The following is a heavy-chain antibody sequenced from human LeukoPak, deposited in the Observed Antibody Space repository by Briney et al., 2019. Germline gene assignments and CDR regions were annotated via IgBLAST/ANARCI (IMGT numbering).Heavy chain of an antibody. CDR2: VSYSGRT. J-gene: IGHJ4*02. CDR1: GASLCNYY. CDR3: ARHERGAENLDY. V-gene: IGHV4-59*08. D-gene: IGHD1-1*01. Sequence: PSETLPLTSTLSGASLCNYYWSWIRQPPGKGLECIGYVSYSGRTNHNPSLKSRVTISADTSKNQFSLKLTSVTAADTAVYYCARHERGAENLDYWGQRALVTVSS.